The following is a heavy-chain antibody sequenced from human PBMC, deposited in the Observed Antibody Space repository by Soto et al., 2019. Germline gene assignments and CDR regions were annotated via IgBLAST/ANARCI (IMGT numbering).Heavy chain of an antibody. CDR3: VRDGTKTLRDWFDP. CDR2: IYATGTT. J-gene: IGHJ5*02. D-gene: IGHD1-1*01. V-gene: IGHV4-4*07. CDR1: GASISGYY. Sequence: SETLSLTCTVSGASISGYYWSWIRKSAGKGLEWIGRIYATGTTDYNPSLKSRVMMSVGTSKKQFSLRLRSVTAADTAVYYCVRDGTKTLRDWFDPWGQGISVTVSS.